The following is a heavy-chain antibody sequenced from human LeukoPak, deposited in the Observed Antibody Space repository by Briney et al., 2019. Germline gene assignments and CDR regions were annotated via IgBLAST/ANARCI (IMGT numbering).Heavy chain of an antibody. V-gene: IGHV5-51*01. Sequence: GESLKISCKGSGYSFTNYWIGWVRQMPGKGLEWMGIIYPDDSDTRYSPSFQGQVTISADKSITTAYLQWSSLKASDTAMYYCARLGCSGGSCYSEVDPWGQGTLVTVSS. CDR3: ARLGCSGGSCYSEVDP. D-gene: IGHD2-15*01. J-gene: IGHJ5*02. CDR2: IYPDDSDT. CDR1: GYSFTNYW.